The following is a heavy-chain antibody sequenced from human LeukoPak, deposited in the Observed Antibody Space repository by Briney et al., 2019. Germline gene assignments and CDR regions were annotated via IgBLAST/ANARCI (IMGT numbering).Heavy chain of an antibody. Sequence: ASVKVSCKASGGTFSSYAISWVRQAPGQGLEWMGGIIPIFGTANYAQKFQGRVTITTDESTSTAYVELSSLRSEDTAVYYCARQAHRVYYDFWSGSNGAFDIWGQGTMVTVSS. CDR3: ARQAHRVYYDFWSGSNGAFDI. CDR2: IIPIFGTA. J-gene: IGHJ3*02. CDR1: GGTFSSYA. V-gene: IGHV1-69*05. D-gene: IGHD3-3*01.